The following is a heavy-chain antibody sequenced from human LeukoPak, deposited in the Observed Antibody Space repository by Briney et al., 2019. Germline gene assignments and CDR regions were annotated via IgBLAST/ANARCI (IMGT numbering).Heavy chain of an antibody. CDR1: GFTFSSYA. CDR2: ISGSGGST. Sequence: KTGGSLRLSCAASGFTFSSYAMSWVRQAPGKGLEWVSAISGSGGSTYYADSVKGRFTISRDNSKNTLYLQMNSLRAEDTAVYHCARVRIQLWGYFDYWGQGTLVTVSS. J-gene: IGHJ4*02. V-gene: IGHV3-23*01. CDR3: ARVRIQLWGYFDY. D-gene: IGHD5-18*01.